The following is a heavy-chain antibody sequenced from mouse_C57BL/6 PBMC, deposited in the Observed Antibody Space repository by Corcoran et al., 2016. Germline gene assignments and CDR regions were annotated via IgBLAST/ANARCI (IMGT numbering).Heavy chain of an antibody. CDR1: GCTFTNYN. CDR3: ARGANYDPFAY. V-gene: IGHV1-18*01. CDR2: INPNNGGT. Sequence: EVQLQQSGPELVKPGASVKIPCKASGCTFTNYNMDWVKQSHGKSLEWIGDINPNNGGTIYNQKFKGKATLTVDNSSSTAYMELRSLTSEDTAVYYCARGANYDPFAYWGQGTLVTASA. D-gene: IGHD2-4*01. J-gene: IGHJ3*01.